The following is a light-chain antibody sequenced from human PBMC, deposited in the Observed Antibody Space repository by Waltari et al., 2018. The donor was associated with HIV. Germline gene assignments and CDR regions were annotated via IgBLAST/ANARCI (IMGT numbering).Light chain of an antibody. CDR1: QSISSNY. CDR2: GAS. V-gene: IGKV3-20*01. CDR3: QQYGSSPGT. J-gene: IGKJ4*01. Sequence: EIVLPQSPGTLSLSPGERAPLSCRASQSISSNYLAWYQQKPGQAPRLLMYGASTRATGIPDRFSGSGSGTDFTLTISRPEPEDVAVYYCQQYGSSPGTFGGGTKIQIK.